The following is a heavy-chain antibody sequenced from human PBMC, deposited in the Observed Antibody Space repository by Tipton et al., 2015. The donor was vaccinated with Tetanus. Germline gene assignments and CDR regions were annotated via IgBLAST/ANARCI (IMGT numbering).Heavy chain of an antibody. D-gene: IGHD1-1*01. V-gene: IGHV3-74*01. J-gene: IGHJ6*02. CDR1: GFTFSTYW. CDR3: ARRSLTNYGLDV. CDR2: INGHGTNT. Sequence: SLRLSCAAPGFTFSTYWMHWVRQAPGKGLMWVSRINGHGTNTAYADSVKGRFTISRDHAKNTVYLQMNSLRAEDTAVYFCARRSLTNYGLDVWGQGTPVTVSS.